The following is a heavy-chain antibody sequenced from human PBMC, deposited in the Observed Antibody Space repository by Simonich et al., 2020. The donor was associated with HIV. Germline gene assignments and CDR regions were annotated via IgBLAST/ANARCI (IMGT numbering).Heavy chain of an antibody. D-gene: IGHD5-12*01. CDR3: ARRSGYDLDY. Sequence: QVHLQQWGAGLLKPSETLSLTCAVYGGSFSCYYWNWIRQPPGKGLEWLGEIDHSENTNYNPHLKSRCTIAVDTSKNQFSRKLSAVTAADTAVYYCARRSGYDLDYWGQGTLVTVSS. CDR1: GGSFSCYY. V-gene: IGHV4-34*01. CDR2: IDHSENT. J-gene: IGHJ4*02.